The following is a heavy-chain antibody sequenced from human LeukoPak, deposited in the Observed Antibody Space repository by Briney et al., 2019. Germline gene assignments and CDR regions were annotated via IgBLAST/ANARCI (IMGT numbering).Heavy chain of an antibody. CDR3: ARDGLEWELPPYYYYYYMDV. Sequence: GGSLRLSCAASGFTFSSYWMSWVRQAPGKGLEWVANIKQDGSEKYYVDSVKGRFTISRDNAKNSLYLQMNSLRAEDTAVYYCARDGLEWELPPYYYYYYMDVWGKGTTVTVSS. V-gene: IGHV3-7*01. J-gene: IGHJ6*03. CDR2: IKQDGSEK. CDR1: GFTFSSYW. D-gene: IGHD1-26*01.